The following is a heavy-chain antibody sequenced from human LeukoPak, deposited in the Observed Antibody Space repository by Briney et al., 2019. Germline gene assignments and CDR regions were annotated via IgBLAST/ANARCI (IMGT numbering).Heavy chain of an antibody. CDR2: IYYSGST. J-gene: IGHJ4*02. Sequence: PSETLSLTCTVSGGSISSYYWSWIRQPPGKGLEWIGYIYYSGSTNYNPSLKSRVTISVDTSKNQFSLKLSSVTAADTAVYYCARKGASRTYRPPPHGRYCSSTSCYDITTPWSLWGQGTLVTVSS. CDR3: ARKGASRTYRPPPHGRYCSSTSCYDITTPWSL. D-gene: IGHD2-2*01. V-gene: IGHV4-59*12. CDR1: GGSISSYY.